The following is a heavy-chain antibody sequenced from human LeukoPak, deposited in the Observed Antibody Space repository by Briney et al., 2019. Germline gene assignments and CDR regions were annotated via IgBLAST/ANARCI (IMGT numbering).Heavy chain of an antibody. CDR3: ARHTIFWSGYPYYFDY. J-gene: IGHJ4*02. Sequence: SETLSLTCAVYGGSFSGYYWSWIRQPPGKGLEWIGEINHSGSTNYNPSLKSRVTISVDTSKNQFSLKLSSVTAADTAVYYCARHTIFWSGYPYYFDYWGQGTLVTVFS. CDR1: GGSFSGYY. CDR2: INHSGST. D-gene: IGHD3-3*01. V-gene: IGHV4-34*01.